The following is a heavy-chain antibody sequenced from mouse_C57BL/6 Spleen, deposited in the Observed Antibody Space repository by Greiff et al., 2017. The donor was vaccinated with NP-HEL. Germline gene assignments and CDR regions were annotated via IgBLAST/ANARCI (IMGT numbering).Heavy chain of an antibody. CDR1: GFTFSSYG. V-gene: IGHV5-6*01. J-gene: IGHJ2*01. CDR3: ARQGYYDYDGYFDY. D-gene: IGHD2-4*01. CDR2: ISSGGSYT. Sequence: EVQLQESGGDLVKPGGSLKLSCAASGFTFSSYGMSWVRQTPDKRLEWVATISSGGSYTYYPDSVKGRFTISRDNAKNTLYLQMSSLKSEDTAMYYCARQGYYDYDGYFDYWGQGTTLTVSS.